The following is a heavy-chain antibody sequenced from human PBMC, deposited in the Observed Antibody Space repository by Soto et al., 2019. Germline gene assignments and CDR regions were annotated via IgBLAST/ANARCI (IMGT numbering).Heavy chain of an antibody. CDR1: GGTFSSYT. D-gene: IGHD4-17*01. J-gene: IGHJ1*01. V-gene: IGHV1-69*02. Sequence: QVQLVQSGAEVKKPGSSVKVSCKASGGTFSSYTISWVRQAPGQGLEWMGRIIPILGIANYAQKFQGRVTXXAXKXKSTAYMELSSLRSEDTAVYYCADSQGTTRAEYFQHWGQGTLVTVSS. CDR3: ADSQGTTRAEYFQH. CDR2: IIPILGIA.